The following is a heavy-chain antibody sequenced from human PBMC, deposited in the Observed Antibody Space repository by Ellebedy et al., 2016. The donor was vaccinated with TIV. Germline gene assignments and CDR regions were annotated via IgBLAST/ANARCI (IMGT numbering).Heavy chain of an antibody. Sequence: GESLKISCAASGFTFSPYSMNWVRQAPGKGLEWVSDISGSSLTKFYADSVKGRFTISRDNAESSLFLQMDSLRVEDTAVYYCARDMAWGNERMNDAFDIWGQGTMVIVSS. CDR1: GFTFSPYS. CDR3: ARDMAWGNERMNDAFDI. CDR2: ISGSSLTK. D-gene: IGHD7-27*01. J-gene: IGHJ3*02. V-gene: IGHV3-48*04.